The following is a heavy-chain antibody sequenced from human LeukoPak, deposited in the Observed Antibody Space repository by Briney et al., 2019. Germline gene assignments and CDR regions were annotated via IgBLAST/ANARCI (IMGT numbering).Heavy chain of an antibody. V-gene: IGHV3-30*02. CDR1: GFTFSSYG. CDR3: ARGHLNAVTEAFDI. Sequence: PGGSLRLSCAASGFTFSSYGMHWVRQAPGKGLEWVAFIRYDGSNKYYADSVKGRFTISRDNSKNTLYLQMNSLRAEDTAVYYCARGHLNAVTEAFDIWGQGTMVTVSS. CDR2: IRYDGSNK. J-gene: IGHJ3*02. D-gene: IGHD4-17*01.